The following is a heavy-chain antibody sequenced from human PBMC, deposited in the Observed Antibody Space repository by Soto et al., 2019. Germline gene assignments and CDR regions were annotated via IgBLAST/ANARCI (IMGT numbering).Heavy chain of an antibody. CDR3: AKDRLFRPHRNAPLDY. V-gene: IGHV3-30*18. CDR2: ISYDGSNK. Sequence: QVQLVESGGGVVQPGRSLRLSCAASGFTFSSYGMHWVRQAPGKGLEWVAVISYDGSNKYYADSVKGRFTISRDNSKNTLYLQMNSLRAEDTAVYYCAKDRLFRPHRNAPLDYWGQGTLVTVSS. D-gene: IGHD6-6*01. J-gene: IGHJ4*02. CDR1: GFTFSSYG.